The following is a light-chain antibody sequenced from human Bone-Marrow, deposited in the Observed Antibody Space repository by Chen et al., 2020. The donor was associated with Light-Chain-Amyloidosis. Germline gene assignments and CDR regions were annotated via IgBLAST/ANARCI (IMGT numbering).Light chain of an antibody. Sequence: QSALTQPASVSASPGQSITLSCTGTSSDIGFYNYVSWFQQHPGEAPKLIIYDVTNRPSGVSDRFSGSKSGNTASLTISGLQAEDEGNYYCSSYTVSSTLVWVFGGGTKLTVL. J-gene: IGLJ3*02. CDR2: DVT. V-gene: IGLV2-14*01. CDR1: SSDIGFYNY. CDR3: SSYTVSSTLVWV.